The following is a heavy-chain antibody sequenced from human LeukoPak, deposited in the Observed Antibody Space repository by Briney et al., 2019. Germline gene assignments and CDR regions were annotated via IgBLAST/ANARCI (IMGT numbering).Heavy chain of an antibody. CDR2: INHSGST. J-gene: IGHJ4*02. Sequence: SETLSLTCAVYGGSFSGYYWSWIRQPPGKGLEWIGEINHSGSTNYNPYLKSRVTISVDTCKNQFSLKLSSVTAADTAVYYCARDRYCSGGSCPNFDYWGQGTLVTVSS. V-gene: IGHV4-34*01. D-gene: IGHD2-15*01. CDR1: GGSFSGYY. CDR3: ARDRYCSGGSCPNFDY.